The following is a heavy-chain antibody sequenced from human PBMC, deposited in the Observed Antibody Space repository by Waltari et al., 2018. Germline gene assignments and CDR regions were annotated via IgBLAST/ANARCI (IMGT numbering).Heavy chain of an antibody. CDR1: GFSISFYA. J-gene: IGHJ4*02. D-gene: IGHD6-19*01. V-gene: IGHV3-23*01. CDR3: AKAHGDNSAWKYYFDS. CDR2: IGGSGDST. Sequence: EVQLLESGGGLIEPGGSLRLSCAASGFSISFYAMTWVRQAPGKELGCVSVIGGSGDSTYFADSVKGRFTISRDNSKNTLYLQMNSLRVDDTAVYYCAKAHGDNSAWKYYFDSWGQGTLVSVSS.